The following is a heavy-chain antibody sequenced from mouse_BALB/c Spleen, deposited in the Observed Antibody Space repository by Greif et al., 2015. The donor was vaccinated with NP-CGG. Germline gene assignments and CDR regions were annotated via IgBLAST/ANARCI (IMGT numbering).Heavy chain of an antibody. J-gene: IGHJ4*01. D-gene: IGHD2-14*01. CDR2: INPSTGYT. CDR3: ARIGGSYAMDY. Sequence: VKLMESGAELAKPGASVKMSCKASGYTFTSYWMHWVKQRPGQGLEWIGYINPSTGYTEYNQKLKDKATLTADKSSSTAYMQLSSLTSEDSAVYYCARIGGSYAMDYWGQGTQSPSPQ. CDR1: GYTFTSYW. V-gene: IGHV1-7*01.